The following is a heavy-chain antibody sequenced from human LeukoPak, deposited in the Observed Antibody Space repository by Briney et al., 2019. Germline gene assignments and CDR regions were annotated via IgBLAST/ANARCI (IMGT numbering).Heavy chain of an antibody. V-gene: IGHV5-51*01. CDR2: IYPGDSDT. CDR1: XXXXXSYW. Sequence: GESLXXSXXXXXXXXXSYWIGWVRQXPGKGLEWMGIIYPGDSDTRYSPSFQGQVTISADKSISTAYLQWSSLKASDTTMYYCARHQRFVTPPDYWGQGTLVTVSS. CDR3: ARHQRFVTPPDY. J-gene: IGHJ4*02. D-gene: IGHD3-16*02.